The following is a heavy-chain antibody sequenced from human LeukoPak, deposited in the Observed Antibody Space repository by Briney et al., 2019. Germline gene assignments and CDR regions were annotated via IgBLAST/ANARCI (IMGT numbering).Heavy chain of an antibody. J-gene: IGHJ4*02. Sequence: SETLSLTCTVSGGSISSSNYYWGWIRQPPGKGLEWIGSMYYSGSTYYNASLKSRLTISVDTSKNQFSLKLSSVTAADTAVYYCARPGYYYDSSGYYSRDFWGQGTLVSVSS. CDR2: MYYSGST. CDR3: ARPGYYYDSSGYYSRDF. V-gene: IGHV4-39*01. CDR1: GGSISSSNYY. D-gene: IGHD3-22*01.